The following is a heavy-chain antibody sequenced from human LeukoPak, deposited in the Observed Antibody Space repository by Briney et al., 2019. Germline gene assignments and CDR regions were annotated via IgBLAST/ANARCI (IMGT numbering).Heavy chain of an antibody. Sequence: ETLSLTGAVHGGPYSGYYRGWIRQPPGKGLEGIGELKHSGSTNYNPSLKSRVTISVDTSKNQFSLKLSSVTAADTAVYYCARGRLAARLPFDYWGQGTLVTVSS. CDR3: ARGRLAARLPFDY. V-gene: IGHV4-34*01. CDR1: GGPYSGYY. J-gene: IGHJ4*02. CDR2: LKHSGST. D-gene: IGHD6-6*01.